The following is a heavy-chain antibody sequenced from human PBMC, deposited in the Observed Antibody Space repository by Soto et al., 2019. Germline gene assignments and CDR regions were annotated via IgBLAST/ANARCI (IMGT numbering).Heavy chain of an antibody. CDR3: ARHEGFSGGSCYPRLFAY. J-gene: IGHJ4*02. V-gene: IGHV4-59*08. Sequence: SETLSLTCTVSGGSISSYYWSWIRQPPGKGLEWIGYIYYSGSTNYNPSLKSRVTISVDTSKNQFSLKLSSVTAADTAVYYCARHEGFSGGSCYPRLFAYWGQGTLVTVSS. CDR1: GGSISSYY. D-gene: IGHD2-15*01. CDR2: IYYSGST.